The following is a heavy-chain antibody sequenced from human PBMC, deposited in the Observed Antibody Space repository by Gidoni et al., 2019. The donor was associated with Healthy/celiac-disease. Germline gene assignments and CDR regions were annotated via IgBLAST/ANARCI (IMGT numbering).Heavy chain of an antibody. CDR2: IWYDGSNK. V-gene: IGHV3-33*01. J-gene: IGHJ4*02. CDR3: ASQQLVRGGWFDY. D-gene: IGHD6-13*01. Sequence: VQLVESGGGVVQPGRSLRLSCAASGFTFSSYGMHWVRQAPGKGLEWVAVIWYDGSNKYYADSVKGRFTISRDNSKNTLYLQMNSLRAEDTAVYYCASQQLVRGGWFDYWGQGTLVTVSS. CDR1: GFTFSSYG.